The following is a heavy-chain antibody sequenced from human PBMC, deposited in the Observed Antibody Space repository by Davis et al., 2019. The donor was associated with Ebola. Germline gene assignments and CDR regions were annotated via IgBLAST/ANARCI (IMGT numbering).Heavy chain of an antibody. CDR2: INPNSGGT. CDR3: AKAGAGDAPYYYGMDV. J-gene: IGHJ6*02. V-gene: IGHV1-2*02. D-gene: IGHD4-17*01. CDR1: GYTFTGYY. Sequence: ASVKVSCKASGYTFTGYYMHWVRQAPGQGLEWMGWINPNSGGTNYAQKFQGRVTMTRDTSINTAYMELNRLTSDDTAVYYCAKAGAGDAPYYYGMDVWGHGTTVTVSS.